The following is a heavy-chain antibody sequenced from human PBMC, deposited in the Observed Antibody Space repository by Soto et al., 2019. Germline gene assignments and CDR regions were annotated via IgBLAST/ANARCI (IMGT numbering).Heavy chain of an antibody. Sequence: GSLRLSCAASGFTFSSYWMSWVRQAPGKGLEWVANIKQDGSEKYYVDSVKGRFTISRDNAKNSLYLQMNSLRAEDTAVYYCARVPYSSSWSYYYYMDVWGKGT. V-gene: IGHV3-7*01. CDR3: ARVPYSSSWSYYYYMDV. CDR1: GFTFSSYW. D-gene: IGHD6-13*01. J-gene: IGHJ6*03. CDR2: IKQDGSEK.